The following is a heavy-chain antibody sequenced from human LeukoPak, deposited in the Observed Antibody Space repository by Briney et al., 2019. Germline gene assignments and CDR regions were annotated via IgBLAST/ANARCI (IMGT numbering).Heavy chain of an antibody. CDR2: IYSGGST. D-gene: IGHD3-22*01. CDR1: GFTVSSNY. V-gene: IGHV3-53*01. Sequence: GGSLRLSCAASGFTVSSNYMSWVRQAPGTGLAPLSVIYSGGSTYYADSVKGRFTISRDNSKNTLYLQMNSLRAEDTAVYYCARERGTDYDSSGYMDYWGQGTLVTVSS. CDR3: ARERGTDYDSSGYMDY. J-gene: IGHJ4*02.